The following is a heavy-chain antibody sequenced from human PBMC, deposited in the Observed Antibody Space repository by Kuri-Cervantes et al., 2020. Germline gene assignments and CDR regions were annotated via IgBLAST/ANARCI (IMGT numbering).Heavy chain of an antibody. CDR1: GGSFSGYY. V-gene: IGHV4-34*01. J-gene: IGHJ4*02. CDR3: ARQWGYTYGAY. CDR2: INHSGST. Sequence: ESLKISCAVYGGSFSGYYWSWIRQPPGKGLEWTGEINHSGSTNYNPSLKSRVTISIDTPKNQFSLKLTSVTAADTAVYYCARQWGYTYGAYWGQGTLVTVSS. D-gene: IGHD5-18*01.